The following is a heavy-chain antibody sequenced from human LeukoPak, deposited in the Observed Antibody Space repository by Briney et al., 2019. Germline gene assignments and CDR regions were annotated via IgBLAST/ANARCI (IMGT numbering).Heavy chain of an antibody. CDR2: ISPNTNGT. V-gene: IGHV1-2*07. CDR1: GYTFTGYY. CDR3: ARGGNTGLDAFDI. J-gene: IGHJ3*02. D-gene: IGHD4-23*01. Sequence: ASVKVSCKASGYTFTGYYMHWVRRAPGQGLEWLGWISPNTNGTNYAFSFQGRVTMTRDTSISTAYMEMSSLRSDDTAVYYCARGGNTGLDAFDIWGQGTMVTVSS.